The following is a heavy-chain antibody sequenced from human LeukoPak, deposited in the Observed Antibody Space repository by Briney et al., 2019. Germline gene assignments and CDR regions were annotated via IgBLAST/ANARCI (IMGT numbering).Heavy chain of an antibody. J-gene: IGHJ3*02. CDR3: ARDRAIVGATDDAFDI. V-gene: IGHV3-20*04. CDR2: INWNGGST. D-gene: IGHD1-26*01. CDR1: GFTFDDYG. Sequence: GGSLRLSCAASGFTFDDYGMSWVRQAPGKGLEWVSGINWNGGSTGYADSVKGRFTISRDNAKNSLYLQMNSLRAEDTALYYCARDRAIVGATDDAFDIWGQGTMVTVSS.